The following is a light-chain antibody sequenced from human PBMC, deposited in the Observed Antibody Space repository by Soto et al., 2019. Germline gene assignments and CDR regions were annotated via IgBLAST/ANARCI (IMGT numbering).Light chain of an antibody. Sequence: IQMTQSPSTLPASVGDRVTITCRASQSISNWLAWYQQKPGKAPKLLIYKASTLESGVPSRFRGSGSGTEFTLTISSLQPDDFATYYCQQYNTYWTFGQGTKVEIK. CDR3: QQYNTYWT. V-gene: IGKV1-5*03. J-gene: IGKJ1*01. CDR2: KAS. CDR1: QSISNW.